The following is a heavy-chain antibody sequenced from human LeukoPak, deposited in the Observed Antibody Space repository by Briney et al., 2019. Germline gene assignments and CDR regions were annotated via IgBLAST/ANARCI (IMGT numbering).Heavy chain of an antibody. D-gene: IGHD6-19*01. CDR2: ISGSGGST. J-gene: IGHJ4*02. Sequence: GGSLRLSCAASGFTFSSYAMSWVRQAPGKGLEWVSAISGSGGSTYYADSVKGRFTISRDNAKNSLYLQMNSLRAEDTAVYYCARSGYSSGDYFDYWGQGTLVTVSP. V-gene: IGHV3-23*01. CDR3: ARSGYSSGDYFDY. CDR1: GFTFSSYA.